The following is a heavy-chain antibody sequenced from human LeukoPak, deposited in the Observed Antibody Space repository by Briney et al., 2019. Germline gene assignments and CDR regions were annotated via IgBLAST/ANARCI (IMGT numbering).Heavy chain of an antibody. V-gene: IGHV3-15*01. CDR2: IKSKPDGGTT. Sequence: GGSLRLSCAASGFTFSNAWMSWVRQAPGKGLEWVGRIKSKPDGGTTDYAAPVKGRFTISRDDSKNTLFLQMNSLKTEDTAVYYCTTLSIIVVVPAAIDYWGQGTLVTVSS. CDR3: TTLSIIVVVPAAIDY. D-gene: IGHD2-2*01. CDR1: GFTFSNAW. J-gene: IGHJ4*02.